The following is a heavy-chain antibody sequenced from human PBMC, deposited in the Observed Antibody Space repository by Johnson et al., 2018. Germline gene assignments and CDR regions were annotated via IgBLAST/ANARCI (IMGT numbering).Heavy chain of an antibody. CDR3: AEDREVTTAYYYYYGMDD. CDR2: IYYSGST. Sequence: VQLQESGPGLVKPSETLSLTCTVSGGSISSYYWSWIRQPPGKGLEWIGYIYYSGSTNYNPSLKSRVTISVDTSKNQFSLKLSSVTAADTAVYYCAEDREVTTAYYYYYGMDDWGQGTTVTVSS. V-gene: IGHV4-59*01. D-gene: IGHD4-17*01. CDR1: GGSISSYY. J-gene: IGHJ6*02.